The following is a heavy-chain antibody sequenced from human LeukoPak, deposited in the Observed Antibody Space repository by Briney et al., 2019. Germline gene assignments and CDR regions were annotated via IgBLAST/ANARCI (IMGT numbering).Heavy chain of an antibody. CDR1: GYSFTNYW. Sequence: GESLKISCKGSGYSFTNYWIGWVRQMPGKGLEWMGIIYPGDSDTRYSPSFQGQVTLSADKSISTAYLQWSSLKALDTAMYYCARLEYSSSGWFDPWGQGTLVTVSS. CDR3: ARLEYSSSGWFDP. CDR2: IYPGDSDT. J-gene: IGHJ5*02. D-gene: IGHD3-22*01. V-gene: IGHV5-51*01.